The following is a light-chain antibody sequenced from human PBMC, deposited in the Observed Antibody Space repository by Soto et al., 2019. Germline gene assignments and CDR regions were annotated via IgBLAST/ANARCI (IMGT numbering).Light chain of an antibody. CDR3: KQYGSSPLT. V-gene: IGKV3-20*01. J-gene: IGKJ4*01. CDR2: GAS. Sequence: EIVLTQSPGTLSLSPGEXATLXCRASQSVSSSYLAWYQQKPGQAPRLLIYGASSRATGIPDRFSGSGSGTDFTLTISRLEPEDFAVYYCKQYGSSPLTFGGGTKVEIK. CDR1: QSVSSSY.